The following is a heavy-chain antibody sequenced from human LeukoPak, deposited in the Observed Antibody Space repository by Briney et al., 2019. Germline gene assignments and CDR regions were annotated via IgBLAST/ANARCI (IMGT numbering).Heavy chain of an antibody. CDR1: GGSISSYY. Sequence: SETLSLTCTVSGGSISSYYWSWIRQPPGKGLEWIGYIYYSGSTNYNPSLKSRVTISVDTSKNQFSLKLSSVTAADTAVYYCARGLYSSSWFDFDPWGQGTMVTVSS. J-gene: IGHJ3*01. CDR2: IYYSGST. V-gene: IGHV4-59*01. CDR3: ARGLYSSSWFDFDP. D-gene: IGHD6-13*01.